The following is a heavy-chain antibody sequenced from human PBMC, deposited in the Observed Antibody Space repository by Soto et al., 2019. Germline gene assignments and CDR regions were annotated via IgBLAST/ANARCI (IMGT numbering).Heavy chain of an antibody. CDR3: ASSKARNGITMVRGVIITDPSNYYSYGMDV. CDR1: GGTFSSYA. V-gene: IGHV1-69*13. D-gene: IGHD3-10*01. CDR2: IIPIFGTA. Sequence: GASVKVSCKASGGTFSSYAISWVRQAPGQGLEWMGGIIPIFGTANYAQKFQGRVTITADESTSTAYMELSSLRSEDTAVYYCASSKARNGITMVRGVIITDPSNYYSYGMDVWGQGTTVTVSS. J-gene: IGHJ6*02.